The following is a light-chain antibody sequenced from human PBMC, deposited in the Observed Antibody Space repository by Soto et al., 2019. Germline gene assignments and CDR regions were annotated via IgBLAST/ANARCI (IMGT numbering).Light chain of an antibody. V-gene: IGKV3D-20*02. CDR3: QQRSNWPPRAT. CDR1: QIVSSNS. J-gene: IGKJ5*01. Sequence: EVVLTQSPGTLSLCPGQRVILSCRSRQIVSSNSLAWYQQKPGQAPRLLIYGASNRATDIPDRFSGSGSGSGTDFTLTISSLEPEDFAVYYCQQRSNWPPRATFGQGTRLEI. CDR2: GAS.